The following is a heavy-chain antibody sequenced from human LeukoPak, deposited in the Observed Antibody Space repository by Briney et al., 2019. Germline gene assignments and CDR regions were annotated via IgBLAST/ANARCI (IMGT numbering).Heavy chain of an antibody. D-gene: IGHD4-23*01. CDR1: GFTFSSYA. CDR3: ASMVTQYYFDY. CDR2: ISGSGGST. J-gene: IGHJ4*02. V-gene: IGHV3-23*01. Sequence: GGSLRLSCAASGFTFSSYAMSWVRQAPGEGLEWVSAISGSGGSTYYADSVKGRFTISRDNSKNTLYLQMNSLRAEDTAVYYCASMVTQYYFDYWGQGTLVTVSS.